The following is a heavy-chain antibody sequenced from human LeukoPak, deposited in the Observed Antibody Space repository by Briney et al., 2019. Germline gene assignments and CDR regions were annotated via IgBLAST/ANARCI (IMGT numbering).Heavy chain of an antibody. CDR3: ARTTPDYDSSGYFDY. CDR2: ISYDGSNK. Sequence: PGGSLRLSCAASGFTFSSYAMHWVRQAPGKGLEWVAVISYDGSNKYYADSVKGRFTISRDNSKITLYLQMNSLRAEDTAVYYCARTTPDYDSSGYFDYWGQGTLVTVSS. V-gene: IGHV3-30*04. CDR1: GFTFSSYA. J-gene: IGHJ4*02. D-gene: IGHD3-22*01.